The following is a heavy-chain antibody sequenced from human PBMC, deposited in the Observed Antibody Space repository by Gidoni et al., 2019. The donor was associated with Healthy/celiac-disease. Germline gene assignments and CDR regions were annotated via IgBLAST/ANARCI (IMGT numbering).Heavy chain of an antibody. J-gene: IGHJ5*02. V-gene: IGHV1-8*01. CDR3: ARGPIPIAVAGTENWFDP. CDR2: MNPNRGNT. D-gene: IGHD6-19*01. Sequence: QVQLVQSGAEVKKPGASVQVSCMASGYPFTSYAIHWVRQATGQELEWMGWMNPNRGNTGYAQKFQGRGTMNRNTSISTAYMELSSLRSEDTAVYYCARGPIPIAVAGTENWFDPWGQGTLVTVSS. CDR1: GYPFTSYA.